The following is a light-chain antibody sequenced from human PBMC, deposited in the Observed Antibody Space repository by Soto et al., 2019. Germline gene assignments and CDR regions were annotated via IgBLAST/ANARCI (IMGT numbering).Light chain of an antibody. CDR3: SSYTSSSTWV. J-gene: IGLJ3*02. CDR1: SSDVGAYNS. Sequence: QSALTQPASVSGSPGQSITISCTGTSSDVGAYNSVSWYQQHPGKAPKVMIYEVSNRPSGVSSRFSGSKSGNTASLTISGLQAEAEADYYCSSYTSSSTWVFGGGTKLTVL. V-gene: IGLV2-14*01. CDR2: EVS.